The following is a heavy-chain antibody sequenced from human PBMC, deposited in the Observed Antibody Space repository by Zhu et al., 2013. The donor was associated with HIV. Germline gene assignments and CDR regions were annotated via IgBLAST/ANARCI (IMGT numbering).Heavy chain of an antibody. V-gene: IGHV1-2*02. CDR3: ARISWDTTILSDSFDI. D-gene: IGHD5-18*01. CDR1: GYTFTGYY. Sequence: VQLVQSGAEVKKPGASVKVSCKASGYTFTGYYMHWVRQAPGQGLEWMGWINPNSGGTNYAQKFQGRVTMTRDTSISTAYMELSRLRSDDTAVYYCARISWDTTILSDSFDIWGQGTMVTVSS. J-gene: IGHJ3*02. CDR2: INPNSGGT.